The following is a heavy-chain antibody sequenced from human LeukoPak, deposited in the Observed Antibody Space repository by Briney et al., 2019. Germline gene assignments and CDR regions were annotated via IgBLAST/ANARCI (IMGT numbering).Heavy chain of an antibody. CDR3: AKTVWFGELFLTLGAFDI. V-gene: IGHV3-23*01. Sequence: GGSLRLSCAASGFTFSSYAMSWVRQAPGKGLEWVSAISGSGGSTYYADSVKGRFTISRDNSKNTLYLQMNSLRAEDTAVYYCAKTVWFGELFLTLGAFDIWGQGTMVTVSS. J-gene: IGHJ3*02. CDR2: ISGSGGST. D-gene: IGHD3-10*01. CDR1: GFTFSSYA.